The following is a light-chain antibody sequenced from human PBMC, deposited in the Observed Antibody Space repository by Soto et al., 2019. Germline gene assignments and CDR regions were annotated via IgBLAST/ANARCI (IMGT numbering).Light chain of an antibody. V-gene: IGLV4-69*01. J-gene: IGLJ3*02. Sequence: QPVLTQSPSASASLGASVNLTCTLSSGHSSYAIAWHQQQPEKGPRYLMKLNSDGSHSKGDGIPDRFSGSSSGAERYLTISGLQSEDEADYYCKTWGTGTRGVFGGGTKLTVL. CDR2: LNSDGSH. CDR1: SGHSSYA. CDR3: KTWGTGTRGV.